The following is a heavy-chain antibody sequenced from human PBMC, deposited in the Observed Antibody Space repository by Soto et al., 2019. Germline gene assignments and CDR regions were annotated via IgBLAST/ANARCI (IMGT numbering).Heavy chain of an antibody. D-gene: IGHD4-17*01. CDR1: GFIFRNYN. Sequence: EVQLLESGGGLVQPGGSLRLSCSASGFIFRNYNMHWVRQAPGKGLEYVSGISSNGGSTIYADSVKGRFSISRDNSKNTLHLQMGSLRPEDMGTYYCARADYGTFDNWGQGTLVAVSS. CDR3: ARADYGTFDN. CDR2: ISSNGGST. J-gene: IGHJ4*02. V-gene: IGHV3-64*07.